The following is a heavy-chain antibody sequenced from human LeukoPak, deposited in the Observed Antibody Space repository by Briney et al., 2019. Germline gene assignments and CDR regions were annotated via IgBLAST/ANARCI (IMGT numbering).Heavy chain of an antibody. CDR1: GGSISSYY. CDR2: IYYSGST. J-gene: IGHJ6*03. V-gene: IGHV4-59*01. CDR3: ARELASSYYYYYMDV. D-gene: IGHD3-3*02. Sequence: SETLSLTCTVSGGSISSYYWSWIRQPPGKGLEWIGYIYYSGSTNYNPSLKSRVTISVDTSKNQFSLKLSSVTAADTAVYYCARELASSYYYYYMDVWGKGTTVTVSS.